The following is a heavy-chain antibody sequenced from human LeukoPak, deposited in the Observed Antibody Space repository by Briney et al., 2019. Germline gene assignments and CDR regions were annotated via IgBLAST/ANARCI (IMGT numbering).Heavy chain of an antibody. CDR2: MHYSGST. J-gene: IGHJ4*02. D-gene: IGHD3-9*01. CDR1: GASVSTGGYY. Sequence: SETLSLTCTVSGASVSTGGYYWSWVRQPPGKGPEWIGYMHYSGSTNYNPSLKSRVTISVDTSKNQFSLKLTSITSADTAVYYCATIYYDVLTTYYDYFNDWGQGTLVTVSS. V-gene: IGHV4-61*08. CDR3: ATIYYDVLTTYYDYFND.